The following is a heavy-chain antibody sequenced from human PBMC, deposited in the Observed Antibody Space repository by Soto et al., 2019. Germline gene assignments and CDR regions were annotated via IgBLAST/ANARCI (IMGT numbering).Heavy chain of an antibody. CDR3: ARGVLLVRSSGYYSAWFDP. Sequence: ASVKVSCKASGYTFTSYAMHWVRQAPGQGLEWMGWINAGNGNTKYSQKFQGRVTITRDTSASTAYMELSSLRSEDTAVYYCARGVLLVRSSGYYSAWFDPWGQGTLVTVSS. D-gene: IGHD3-22*01. CDR1: GYTFTSYA. CDR2: INAGNGNT. J-gene: IGHJ5*02. V-gene: IGHV1-3*01.